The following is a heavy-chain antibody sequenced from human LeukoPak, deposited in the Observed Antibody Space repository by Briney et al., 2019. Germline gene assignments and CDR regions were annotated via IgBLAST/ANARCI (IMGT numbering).Heavy chain of an antibody. CDR2: IYTSGST. CDR1: GGSFSDYY. J-gene: IGHJ4*02. CDR3: ARHLTGSSVCIEY. Sequence: PSETLSLTCAVYGGSFSDYYWSWIRQPPGKGLEWIGYIYTSGSTNYNPSLKSRVTISVDTSKNQFSLKLSSVTAADTAVYYCARHLTGSSVCIEYWGQGTLVTVSS. V-gene: IGHV4-4*09. D-gene: IGHD2-8*02.